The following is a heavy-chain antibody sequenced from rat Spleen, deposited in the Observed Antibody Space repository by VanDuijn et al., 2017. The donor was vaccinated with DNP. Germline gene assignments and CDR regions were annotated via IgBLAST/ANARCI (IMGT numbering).Heavy chain of an antibody. V-gene: IGHV5S13*01. D-gene: IGHD1-2*01. J-gene: IGHJ2*01. Sequence: EVQLVGSGGGLVQSGRSLKLSCAASGFTFSNYGMAWVRQAPTKGLEWVASISTSGEYAHYRDSVKGRFTISRDNGKNTLYLQMNSLRSEDTATYYCARGGLYYFDYWGQGVMVTVSS. CDR1: GFTFSNYG. CDR2: ISTSGEYA. CDR3: ARGGLYYFDY.